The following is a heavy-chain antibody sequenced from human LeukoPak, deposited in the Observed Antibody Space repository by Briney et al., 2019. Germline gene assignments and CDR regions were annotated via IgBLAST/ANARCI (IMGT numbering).Heavy chain of an antibody. D-gene: IGHD3-22*01. CDR1: GGYISSSRYY. V-gene: IGHV4-39*01. J-gene: IGHJ3*02. CDR3: ARRAYDSSGYETAFDI. CDR2: IYYSGST. Sequence: SETLSLTCTVSGGYISSSRYYWGWIRQPPGKGLEWIGSIYYSGSTYYNPSLKSRVTISVDTSKNQFSLKLSSVTAADTAVYYCARRAYDSSGYETAFDIWGQGTMVTVSS.